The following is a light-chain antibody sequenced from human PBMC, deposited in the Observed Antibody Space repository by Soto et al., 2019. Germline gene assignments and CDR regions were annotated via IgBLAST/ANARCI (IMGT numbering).Light chain of an antibody. CDR2: KAS. Sequence: IQMTQSPSTLSASVGDRVTITCQASQTISNWLAWYQQKPGKAPKLLIYKASTLESGVPSRFSGSGSGTEFTLTISSLQPDDFATYYCQQYKSYETFGQGTRWIS. J-gene: IGKJ1*01. CDR3: QQYKSYET. V-gene: IGKV1-5*03. CDR1: QTISNW.